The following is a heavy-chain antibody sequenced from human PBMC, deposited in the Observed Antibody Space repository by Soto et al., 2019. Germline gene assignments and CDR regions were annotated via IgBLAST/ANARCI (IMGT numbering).Heavy chain of an antibody. V-gene: IGHV1-46*01. CDR3: ARDRXRLSSGYSYNYYYGMDV. Sequence: ASVKVSCRVSGYTFASYYMHWVREAPGQGLEWMGIINPSGGSTSYEQKFQGRVTMTRDTSTSTVYMDLSSLRSEDTAVYYCARDRXRLSSGYSYNYYYGMDVWGQGTTVTVSS. CDR1: GYTFASYY. CDR2: INPSGGST. J-gene: IGHJ6*02. D-gene: IGHD3-22*01.